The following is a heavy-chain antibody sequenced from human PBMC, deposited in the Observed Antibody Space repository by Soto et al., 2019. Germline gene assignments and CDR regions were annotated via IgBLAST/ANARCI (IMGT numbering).Heavy chain of an antibody. D-gene: IGHD4-17*01. CDR2: IYYSGST. CDR1: NGSISTYY. V-gene: IGHV4-59*01. CDR3: ARGSTYGDSVR. Sequence: SATLSLTSPLSNGSISTYYWSWIRQPPGKGLEWIGYIYYSGSTNYNPSLKSRVTISVDTSKNQFSLKLSSVTAADTAVYYCARGSTYGDSVRWGEGTLATASS. J-gene: IGHJ4*02.